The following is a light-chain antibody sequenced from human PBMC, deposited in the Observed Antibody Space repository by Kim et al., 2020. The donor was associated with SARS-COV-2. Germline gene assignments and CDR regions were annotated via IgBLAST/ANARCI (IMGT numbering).Light chain of an antibody. V-gene: IGKV1-9*01. CDR2: AAS. Sequence: DIQLTQSPSFLSASVGDRVTITCRASQGISSYLSWYQQKPGKAPKLLIYAASTLQSGVPSRFSGSGSGTEFTLTISSLQPEYFATYYCQQLNSYPPSFGQGTNLEI. J-gene: IGKJ2*03. CDR3: QQLNSYPPS. CDR1: QGISSY.